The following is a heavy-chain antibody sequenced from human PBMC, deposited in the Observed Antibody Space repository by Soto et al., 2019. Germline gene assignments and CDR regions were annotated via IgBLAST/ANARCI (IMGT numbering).Heavy chain of an antibody. V-gene: IGHV4-59*01. CDR1: GGSISSYY. CDR3: ARDRRYDSLGGNSYYYMDV. J-gene: IGHJ6*03. Sequence: SETLSLTCTVSGGSISSYYWSWIRQPPGKGLEWIGYIYYSGSTNYNPSLKSRVTISVDTSKNQFSLKLSSVTAADTAVYYCARDRRYDSLGGNSYYYMDVWGKGTTVTLSS. D-gene: IGHD3-3*01. CDR2: IYYSGST.